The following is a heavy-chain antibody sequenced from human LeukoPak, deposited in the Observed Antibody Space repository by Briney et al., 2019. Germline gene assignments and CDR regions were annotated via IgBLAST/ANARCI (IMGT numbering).Heavy chain of an antibody. D-gene: IGHD6-13*01. CDR3: ARHLRGGSIWFDY. J-gene: IGHJ4*02. CDR1: GGSISSGSYY. CDR2: ISYSGTT. Sequence: SETLPLTCTVYGGSISSGSYYWGWVRQPPGRGLEWIGSISYSGTTYYNLSLKSRVTLSVDTSKNQFSLKLSSVTAADTALYYCARHLRGGSIWFDYWGQGTLVTVSS. V-gene: IGHV4-39*01.